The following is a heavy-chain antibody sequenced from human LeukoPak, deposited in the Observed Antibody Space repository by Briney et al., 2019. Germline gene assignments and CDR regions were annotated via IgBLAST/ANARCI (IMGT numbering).Heavy chain of an antibody. V-gene: IGHV3-13*01. J-gene: IGHJ5*02. CDR1: GFTFSSYD. CDR2: IGTAGDT. D-gene: IGHD6-13*01. CDR3: ARSIAAAGNPFDP. Sequence: PGGSLRLSCAASGFTFSSYDMHWVRQATGKGLEWVPTIGTAGDTYYPGSVKGRFTISRENAKNSLYLQMNSLRAGDTAVYYCARSIAAAGNPFDPWGQGTLVTVSS.